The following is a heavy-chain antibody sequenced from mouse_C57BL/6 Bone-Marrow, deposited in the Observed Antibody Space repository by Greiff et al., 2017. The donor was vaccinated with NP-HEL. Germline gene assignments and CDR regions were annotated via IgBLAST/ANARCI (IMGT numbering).Heavy chain of an antibody. CDR1: GYTFTSYW. D-gene: IGHD1-1*01. V-gene: IGHV1-50*01. CDR2: IDPSDSYT. Sequence: VQPQQPGAELVKPGASVKLSCKASGYTFTSYWMQWVKQRPGQGPEWVGEIDPSDSYTNYNQKFKGKATLTVDTSSSTAYMQLSSLTSEDSAVYYCASGTTTNYWGQGTTLTVSS. CDR3: ASGTTTNY. J-gene: IGHJ2*01.